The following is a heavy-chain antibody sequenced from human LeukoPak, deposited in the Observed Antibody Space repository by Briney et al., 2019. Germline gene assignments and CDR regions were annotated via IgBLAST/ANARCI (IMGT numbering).Heavy chain of an antibody. J-gene: IGHJ4*02. V-gene: IGHV1-46*01. CDR2: INPSGGST. D-gene: IGHD6-13*01. CDR1: GYTFTSYY. Sequence: ASVKVSCKTSGYTFTSYYMHWVRQAPGQGLEWMGIINPSGGSTSYAQKFQGGVTMTRDTSTSTVYMEVSSLRSEDTAVYYCARVAAVGTGYFDYWGQGALVTVAS. CDR3: ARVAAVGTGYFDY.